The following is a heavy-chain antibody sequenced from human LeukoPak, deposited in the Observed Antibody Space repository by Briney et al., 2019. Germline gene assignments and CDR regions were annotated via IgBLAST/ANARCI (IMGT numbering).Heavy chain of an antibody. J-gene: IGHJ6*02. CDR2: ISGSGGST. CDR1: GFTFSSYA. Sequence: PGGSLRLSCAASGFTFSSYAMSWVRQAPGKGLEWVSAISGSGGSTYYADSVKGRFTISRDNSKNTLYLQMNSLRAEDTAVYYCAKLNYYGSGSYWSDYYGMDVWGQGNKVTGSS. CDR3: AKLNYYGSGSYWSDYYGMDV. V-gene: IGHV3-23*01. D-gene: IGHD3-10*01.